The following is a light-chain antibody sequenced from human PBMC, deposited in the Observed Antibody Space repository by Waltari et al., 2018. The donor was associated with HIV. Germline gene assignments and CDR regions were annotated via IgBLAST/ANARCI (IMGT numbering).Light chain of an antibody. CDR1: QSISTY. Sequence: MPQSPSSLSASVGDRVIITCRASQSISTYLNWYQQKPGKAPKLLIYAASNLQSGVPSGFRGGGSGTDFSLTISSLQPEDFATYYCQQGYSSPYTFGQGTKVEIK. V-gene: IGKV1-39*01. CDR2: AAS. CDR3: QQGYSSPYT. J-gene: IGKJ2*01.